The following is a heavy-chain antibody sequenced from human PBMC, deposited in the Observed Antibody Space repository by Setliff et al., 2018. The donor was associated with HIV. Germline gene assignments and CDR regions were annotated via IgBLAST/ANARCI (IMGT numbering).Heavy chain of an antibody. J-gene: IGHJ5*02. V-gene: IGHV4-4*07. CDR1: GGSISSYY. CDR2: IYISGST. Sequence: PSETLSLTCTVSGGSISSYYWSWIRQPAGKGLEWIGHIYISGSTNYNPSFNSRVTMSVDTSKNQYSLRLTSVTAADTAMYHCARDRSSGWSKDWFDTWGQGILVTVSS. CDR3: ARDRSSGWSKDWFDT. D-gene: IGHD6-19*01.